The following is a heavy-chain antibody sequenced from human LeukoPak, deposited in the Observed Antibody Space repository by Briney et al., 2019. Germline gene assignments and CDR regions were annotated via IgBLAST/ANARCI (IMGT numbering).Heavy chain of an antibody. J-gene: IGHJ3*02. D-gene: IGHD3-22*01. CDR3: ARDGPPDTYYYDSSGSKEIRAFDI. Sequence: SETLSLTCAVYGGSFSGYYWSWIRQPPGKGLEWIGEINHSGSTNYNPSLKSRVTISVDTSKNQFSLKLSSVTAADTAVYYCARDGPPDTYYYDSSGSKEIRAFDIWGQGTMVTVSS. CDR2: INHSGST. V-gene: IGHV4-34*09. CDR1: GGSFSGYY.